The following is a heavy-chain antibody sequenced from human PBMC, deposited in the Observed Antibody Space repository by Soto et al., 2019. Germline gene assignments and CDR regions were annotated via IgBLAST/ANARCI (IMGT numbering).Heavy chain of an antibody. V-gene: IGHV6-1*01. CDR2: TYYRSKWYN. CDR3: ARSGPGGYIDY. CDR1: GASVSSNNAA. J-gene: IGHJ4*02. D-gene: IGHD3-22*01. Sequence: SQTLSVTCAISGASVSSNNAAWHCIRQSPSRGLEWLGRTYYRSKWYNHYAVSVKSRITVNPDTSKNQFSLQLNSVTPEDTAVYYCARSGPGGYIDYWGQGTLVTVSS.